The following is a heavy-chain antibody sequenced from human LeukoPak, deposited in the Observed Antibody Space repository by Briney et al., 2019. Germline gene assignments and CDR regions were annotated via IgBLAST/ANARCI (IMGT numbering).Heavy chain of an antibody. CDR2: ISAYNGDT. CDR3: ASRGLGKAWVAFDI. D-gene: IGHD7-27*01. Sequence: ASVKVSCKASGYTFASYGISWVRQAPGQGLEWMGWISAYNGDTRYAQNLQGRATMTTDTSTSTAYLELSRLRSDDTAVYYCASRGLGKAWVAFDIWGQGTMVTVSS. V-gene: IGHV1-18*01. J-gene: IGHJ3*02. CDR1: GYTFASYG.